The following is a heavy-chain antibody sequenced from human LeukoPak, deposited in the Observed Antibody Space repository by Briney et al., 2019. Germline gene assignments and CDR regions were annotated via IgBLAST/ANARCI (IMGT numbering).Heavy chain of an antibody. Sequence: GESLKISCKGSGFTFSSYWIAWVRQMPGKGLEWMGIIYPGDSDNRYSPPFQGQVTISADKSISTAYLQWSSLKASDTAMYYCARTYYSDSSGYYFDYWGQGTLVTVSS. CDR3: ARTYYSDSSGYYFDY. CDR2: IYPGDSDN. J-gene: IGHJ4*02. D-gene: IGHD3-22*01. V-gene: IGHV5-51*01. CDR1: GFTFSSYW.